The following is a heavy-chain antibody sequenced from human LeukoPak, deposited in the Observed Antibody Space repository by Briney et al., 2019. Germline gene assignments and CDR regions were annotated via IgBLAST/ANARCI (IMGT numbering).Heavy chain of an antibody. CDR3: ARSHDHLWGNCPDY. CDR2: IHHDGRI. J-gene: IGHJ4*02. Sequence: SETLSLTRDVSGGSIDSTNWWNWVRQPPGKGLEWIGEIHHDGRINYNPSLKSRVTLSVDKSKNQFSLRLNSVTAADTAMYYCARSHDHLWGNCPDYWGQGTLVTVSS. CDR1: GGSIDSTNW. V-gene: IGHV4/OR15-8*01. D-gene: IGHD3-16*01.